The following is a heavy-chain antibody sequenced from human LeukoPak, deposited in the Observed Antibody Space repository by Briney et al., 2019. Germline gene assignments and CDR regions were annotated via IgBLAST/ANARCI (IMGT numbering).Heavy chain of an antibody. CDR3: ASSGWYSKFDY. Sequence: PSETLSLTCTVSGGSISSYYWSWIRQPPGKGLEWIGYIYYSGSTYYNPSLKSRVTISVDTSKNQFSLKLSSVTAADTAVYYCASSGWYSKFDYWGQGTLVTVSS. CDR1: GGSISSYY. CDR2: IYYSGST. D-gene: IGHD6-19*01. V-gene: IGHV4-59*12. J-gene: IGHJ4*02.